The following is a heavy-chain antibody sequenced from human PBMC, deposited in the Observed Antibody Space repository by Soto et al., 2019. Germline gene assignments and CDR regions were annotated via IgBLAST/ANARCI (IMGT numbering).Heavy chain of an antibody. V-gene: IGHV1-2*02. CDR2: INPNSGGT. Sequence: ASVKVSCKASGYTFINCYMHWVRQAPGQGPEWMGWINPNSGGTNLAQKFQGRVTVTRDTSISTAYMELTRLTSDDTAVYYCARGRGSSSNNFFDPWGQGTLVTVSS. CDR3: ARGRGSSSNNFFDP. CDR1: GYTFINCY. D-gene: IGHD6-6*01. J-gene: IGHJ5*02.